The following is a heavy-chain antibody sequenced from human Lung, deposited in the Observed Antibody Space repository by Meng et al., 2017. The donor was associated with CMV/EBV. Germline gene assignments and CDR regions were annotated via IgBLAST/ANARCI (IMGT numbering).Heavy chain of an antibody. D-gene: IGHD3-3*01. CDR3: ARGYDFWSAYYLIDP. CDR1: GYTFSTYT. Sequence: ASVXVSXKASGYTFSTYTIIWVRQAPGQGLEWMGWISPYNGDTNYAPKFQGRVSMTTDTSTSTAYLELRSLRSDDTAVYYCARGYDFWSAYYLIDPWGQGTLFTVSS. V-gene: IGHV1-18*01. J-gene: IGHJ5*02. CDR2: ISPYNGDT.